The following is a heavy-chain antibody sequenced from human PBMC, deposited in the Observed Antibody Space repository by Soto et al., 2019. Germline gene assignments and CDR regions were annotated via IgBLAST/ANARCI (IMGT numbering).Heavy chain of an antibody. CDR1: GFTFSSYS. Sequence: GGSLRLSCAASGFTFSSYSMNWVRQAPGKGLEWVSYISSSSSTKYYADSVKGRFTISRDNAKNSLYLQMNSLRAEDTAVYYCAGLRAYYYYMDVWGKGTTVTVSS. V-gene: IGHV3-48*01. J-gene: IGHJ6*03. D-gene: IGHD2-21*02. CDR3: AGLRAYYYYMDV. CDR2: ISSSSSTK.